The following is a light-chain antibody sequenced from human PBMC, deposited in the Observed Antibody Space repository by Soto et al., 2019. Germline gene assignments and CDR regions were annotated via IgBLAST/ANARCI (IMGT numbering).Light chain of an antibody. CDR1: SSDVGSYHL. V-gene: IGLV2-23*01. Sequence: QSALTQPASVSGSPGQSLTISCTGASSDVGSYHLVSWYQQHPGKAPNLIIYEASERPSGVSDRFSGSKSGNTASLTISGLQAEDGADYYCCSYAGSNTWVFGGGTKLTVL. CDR2: EAS. CDR3: CSYAGSNTWV. J-gene: IGLJ3*02.